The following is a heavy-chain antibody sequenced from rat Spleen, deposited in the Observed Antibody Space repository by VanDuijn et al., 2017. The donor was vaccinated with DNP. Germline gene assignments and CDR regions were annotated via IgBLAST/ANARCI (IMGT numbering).Heavy chain of an antibody. CDR1: GFTFSNYW. V-gene: IGHV5-31*01. J-gene: IGHJ1*01. D-gene: IGHD5-1*01. CDR3: TTDRNWEPPYYWFFDF. CDR2: ISRGSDTT. Sequence: EVQLVESGGGLVQPGRSLKLSCVASGFTFSNYWMTWIRQAPGKGLEWVAYISRGSDTTYYGDSVRGRFIVSRDNAKSTLYLQMDSLKSEDTATYYCTTDRNWEPPYYWFFDFWGPGTMVTVSS.